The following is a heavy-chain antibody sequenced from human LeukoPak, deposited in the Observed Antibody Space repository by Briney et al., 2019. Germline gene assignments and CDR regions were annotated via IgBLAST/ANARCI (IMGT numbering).Heavy chain of an antibody. CDR2: INSGGSVV. Sequence: GGSLRLSCAASGHYFRNSYISWIRQAPGKGLEWISYINSGGSVVHYADSVEGRFTVSRDNAKNLVYLQMNSLTAEDTALYYCASESSSGFSSGWYFALWGQGTQVTVSS. D-gene: IGHD6-19*01. V-gene: IGHV3-11*01. CDR3: ASESSSGFSSGWYFAL. CDR1: GHYFRNSY. J-gene: IGHJ4*02.